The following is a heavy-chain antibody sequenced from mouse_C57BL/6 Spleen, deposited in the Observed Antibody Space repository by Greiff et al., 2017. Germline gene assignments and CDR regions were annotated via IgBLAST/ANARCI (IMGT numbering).Heavy chain of an antibody. CDR1: GYTFTSYW. V-gene: IGHV1-50*01. CDR2: IGPSDSYT. Sequence: QVQLQQPGAELVKPGASVKLSCKASGYTFTSYWMQWVKQRPGQGLEWIGEIGPSDSYTNYNQKFKGKATLTVDTSSSTAYMQLSSLTSEDSAVYYCARLGFTTVVATNYWGQGTTLTVSS. J-gene: IGHJ2*01. D-gene: IGHD1-1*01. CDR3: ARLGFTTVVATNY.